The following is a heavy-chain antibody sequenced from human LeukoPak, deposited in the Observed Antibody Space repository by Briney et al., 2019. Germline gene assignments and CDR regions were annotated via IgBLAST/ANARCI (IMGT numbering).Heavy chain of an antibody. V-gene: IGHV4-34*01. CDR1: GGSFSGYY. J-gene: IGHJ5*02. CDR2: INHSEYI. D-gene: IGHD2-2*01. CDR3: ARGNGYCSSTSCPHWFDP. Sequence: SETLSLTCAVYGGSFSGYYWSWIRQPPEKGLEWIGEINHSEYINYNPSLKSRATISVDTSKNQFSLKLSSVTAADTAVYYCARGNGYCSSTSCPHWFDPWGQGTLVTVSS.